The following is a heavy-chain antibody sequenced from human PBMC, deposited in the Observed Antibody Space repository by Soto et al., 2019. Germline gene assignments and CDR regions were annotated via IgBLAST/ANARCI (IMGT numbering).Heavy chain of an antibody. V-gene: IGHV4-59*01. CDR1: GGSISSYY. J-gene: IGHJ4*02. Sequence: SETLSLTCTVSGGSISSYYWSWIRQPPGKGLEWIGYIYYSGSTNYNPSLKSRVTVSVDTSENQFSLKLSSVTAADTAVYYCAREGGYGLYYFDYWGQGTLVTVSS. CDR3: AREGGYGLYYFDY. D-gene: IGHD5-18*01. CDR2: IYYSGST.